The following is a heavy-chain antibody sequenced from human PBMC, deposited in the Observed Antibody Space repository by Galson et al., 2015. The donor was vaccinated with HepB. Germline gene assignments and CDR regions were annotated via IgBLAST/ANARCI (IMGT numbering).Heavy chain of an antibody. D-gene: IGHD1-1*01. J-gene: IGHJ4*02. Sequence: SLRLSCAASGFTFSSYGMRWVRQAPGKGLEWVAFIRYDGSNKYYADSVKGRFTISRDNSKNTLYLQMNSLRAEDTAVYYCAKCPYSYNWNDEGAMDYWGQGTLVTVSS. CDR1: GFTFSSYG. CDR3: AKCPYSYNWNDEGAMDY. CDR2: IRYDGSNK. V-gene: IGHV3-30*02.